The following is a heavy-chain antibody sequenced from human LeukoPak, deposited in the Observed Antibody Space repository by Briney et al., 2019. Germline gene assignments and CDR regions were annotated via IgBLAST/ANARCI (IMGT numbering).Heavy chain of an antibody. CDR1: GYTFTSYD. J-gene: IGHJ4*02. CDR2: MNPNSGNT. Sequence: ASVKVSCKASGYTFTSYDINWVRQATGQGLEWMGWMNPNSGNTGYAQRFQGRVTMTRNTSISTAYMELSSLRSEDTAVYYCARVSTRCSGGSCYPLHLDYWGQGTLVTVSS. CDR3: ARVSTRCSGGSCYPLHLDY. V-gene: IGHV1-8*02. D-gene: IGHD2-15*01.